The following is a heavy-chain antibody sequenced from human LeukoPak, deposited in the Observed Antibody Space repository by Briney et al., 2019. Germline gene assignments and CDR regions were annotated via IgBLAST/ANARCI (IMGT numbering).Heavy chain of an antibody. V-gene: IGHV3-30*02. CDR1: GFTFSSYG. D-gene: IGHD3-22*01. J-gene: IGHJ4*02. CDR3: AKDGAAYYYDTSGYYYFDY. Sequence: GGSLRLSCAASGFTFSSYGMHWVRQAPGKGLEWVAFIRYDGSNKYYADSVKGRFTISRDNSKNTLYLQMNSLRAEDTAVYYCAKDGAAYYYDTSGYYYFDYWGQGTQVTVSS. CDR2: IRYDGSNK.